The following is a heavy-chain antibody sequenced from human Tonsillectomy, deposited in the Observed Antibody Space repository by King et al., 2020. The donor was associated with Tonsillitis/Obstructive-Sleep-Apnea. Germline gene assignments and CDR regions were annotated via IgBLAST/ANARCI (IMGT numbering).Heavy chain of an antibody. CDR1: GFNFSSYG. V-gene: IGHV3-30*18. J-gene: IGHJ4*02. D-gene: IGHD3-3*01. CDR3: AKDEGRFLEWLLYTNFDY. Sequence: VQLVESGGGVVQPGRSLRLSCAASGFNFSSYGMHWVRQAPGKGLEWVAVISDDGSNKYYADSVKGRFTISRDNSKNTLYLQMNSRRAEDTALYYCAKDEGRFLEWLLYTNFDYWGQGTLVTVSS. CDR2: ISDDGSNK.